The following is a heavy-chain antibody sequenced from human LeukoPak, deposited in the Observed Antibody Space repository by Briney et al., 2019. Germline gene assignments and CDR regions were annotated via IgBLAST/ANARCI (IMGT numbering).Heavy chain of an antibody. CDR2: IWYDGSNK. CDR1: GFTFDDYA. D-gene: IGHD1-7*01. Sequence: GGSLRLSCAASGFTFDDYAMHWVRQAPGKGLEWVAVIWYDGSNKYYADSVKGRFTISRDNSKNTLYLQMNSLRAEDTAVYYCAKGSNWNYGLFDWFDPWGQGTLVTVSS. J-gene: IGHJ5*02. CDR3: AKGSNWNYGLFDWFDP. V-gene: IGHV3-33*08.